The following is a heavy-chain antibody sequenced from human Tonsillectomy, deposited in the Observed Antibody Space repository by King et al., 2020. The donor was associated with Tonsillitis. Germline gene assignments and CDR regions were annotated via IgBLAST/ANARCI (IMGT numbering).Heavy chain of an antibody. D-gene: IGHD2-8*02. V-gene: IGHV1-69*12. CDR3: ARESGGYIDY. J-gene: IGHJ4*02. Sequence: QLVQSGAEVKKPGSSVKVSCKASGGTFSSYAINWVRQAPGQGLEWMGGIIPMFDTTNYVQKFQGRVSITVDESTSTAYMELSSLRSEGTAVYYCARESGGYIDYWGQGTLVTVSS. CDR1: GGTFSSYA. CDR2: IIPMFDTT.